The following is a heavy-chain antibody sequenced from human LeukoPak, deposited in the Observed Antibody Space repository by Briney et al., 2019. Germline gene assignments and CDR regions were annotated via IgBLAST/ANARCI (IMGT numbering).Heavy chain of an antibody. D-gene: IGHD5-18*01. CDR3: AKAGSPRRYSYEYGMDV. CDR2: ISGSGGST. CDR1: GFTFSSYA. Sequence: GGSLRLSCAASGFTFSSYAMSWVRQAPGEGLEWVSAISGSGGSTYYADSVKGRFTISRDNSKNTLYLQMNSLRAEDTAVYYCAKAGSPRRYSYEYGMDVWGQGTTVTVSS. V-gene: IGHV3-23*01. J-gene: IGHJ6*02.